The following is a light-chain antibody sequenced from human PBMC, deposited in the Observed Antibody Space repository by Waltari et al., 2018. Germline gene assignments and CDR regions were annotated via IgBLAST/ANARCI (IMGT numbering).Light chain of an antibody. J-gene: IGLJ2*01. CDR3: SSYAGSSKGV. CDR2: AVS. CDR1: GSDVGSYKR. V-gene: IGLV2-23*02. Sequence: QTALTQPASVSGSPGQSITISCTVTGSDVGSYKRVSWYQKHPGKAPKLMIYAVSKRPSGVSERFSGSKAGDMASLTISGLQPEDEAEYFCSSYAGSSKGVFGGGTKVTVL.